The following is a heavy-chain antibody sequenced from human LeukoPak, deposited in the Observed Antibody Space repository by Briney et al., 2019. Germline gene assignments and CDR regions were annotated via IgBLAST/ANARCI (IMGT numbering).Heavy chain of an antibody. CDR1: GYTFTGYY. J-gene: IGHJ4*02. CDR2: INPNSGGT. D-gene: IGHD3-22*01. CDR3: ARVRGYYDSSGLPDY. Sequence: ASVKVSCKASGYTFTGYYMHWVRQAPGQGLEWMGWINPNSGGTNYAQKFQGRVTMTRGTSISTAYMELSRPRSDDTAVYYCARVRGYYDSSGLPDYWGQGTLVTVSS. V-gene: IGHV1-2*02.